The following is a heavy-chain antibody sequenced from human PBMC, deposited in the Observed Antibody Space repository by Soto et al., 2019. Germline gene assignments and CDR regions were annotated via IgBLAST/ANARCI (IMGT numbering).Heavy chain of an antibody. J-gene: IGHJ6*02. Sequence: EVQLVESGGGLVQPGGSLRLSCVASGFTFNSFWMTWVRRAPGKGRGWVANIKQDGSEKYYVDSVKGRFTISRDNAKNSLYLQMNSLRAEDTAVYYCAREKPATTFYYYYGMDVWGQGTTVTVSS. CDR2: IKQDGSEK. V-gene: IGHV3-7*01. CDR3: AREKPATTFYYYYGMDV. CDR1: GFTFNSFW.